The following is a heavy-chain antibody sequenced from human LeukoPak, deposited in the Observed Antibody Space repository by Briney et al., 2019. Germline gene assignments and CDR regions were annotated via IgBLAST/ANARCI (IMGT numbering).Heavy chain of an antibody. CDR1: GHPFIDYH. CDR3: ATNYGGDTGFDS. CDR2: INPNDGGT. Sequence: ASVKVSCKASGHPFIDYHIHWERQAPGQGLEYLGTINPNDGGTSYAQKFQGRVTMTRDMSSGTVYMELTSLTSEDTAVYYCATNYGGDTGFDSWGRGTLVTVSS. J-gene: IGHJ5*02. V-gene: IGHV1-46*01. D-gene: IGHD4-23*01.